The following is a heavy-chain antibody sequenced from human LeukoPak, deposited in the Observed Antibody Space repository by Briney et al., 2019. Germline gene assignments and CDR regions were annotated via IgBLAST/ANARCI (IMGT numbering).Heavy chain of an antibody. CDR1: GGSISGYY. CDR3: ARDLGGSSSWYSYYYYYMGV. D-gene: IGHD6-13*01. V-gene: IGHV4-38-2*02. Sequence: SETLSLTCTVSGGSISGYYWGWIRQPPGKGLEWIGSIYHSGSTYYNPSLKSRVTISVDTSKNQFSLKLSSVTAADTAVYYCARDLGGSSSWYSYYYYYMGVWGKGTTVTVSS. CDR2: IYHSGST. J-gene: IGHJ6*03.